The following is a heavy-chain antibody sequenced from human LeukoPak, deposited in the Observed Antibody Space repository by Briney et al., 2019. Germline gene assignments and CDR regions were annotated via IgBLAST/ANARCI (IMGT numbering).Heavy chain of an antibody. CDR3: ARVIAAADTRVPAYYYYYGMDV. CDR2: INHSGST. J-gene: IGHJ6*02. D-gene: IGHD6-13*01. CDR1: GGSFSGYY. V-gene: IGHV4-34*01. Sequence: PSETLSLTCAVYGGSFSGYYWSWIRQPPGKGLEWIGEINHSGSTNYNPSLKSRVTMSVDTSKNQFSLKLSSVTAADTAVYYCARVIAAADTRVPAYYYYYGMDVWGQGTTVTVSS.